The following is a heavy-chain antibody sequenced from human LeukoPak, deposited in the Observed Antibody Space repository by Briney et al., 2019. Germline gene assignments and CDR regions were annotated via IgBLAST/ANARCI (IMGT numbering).Heavy chain of an antibody. V-gene: IGHV4-4*07. CDR3: ARTIAAYDAFDI. Sequence: SETLSLTCTVPGGSISSYYWSWIRQPAGKGLEWIGRIYTSGSTNYNPSLKSRVTMSVDTSKNQFSLKLSSVTAADTAVYYCARTIAAYDAFDIWGQGTMVTVSS. CDR1: GGSISSYY. D-gene: IGHD6-25*01. CDR2: IYTSGST. J-gene: IGHJ3*02.